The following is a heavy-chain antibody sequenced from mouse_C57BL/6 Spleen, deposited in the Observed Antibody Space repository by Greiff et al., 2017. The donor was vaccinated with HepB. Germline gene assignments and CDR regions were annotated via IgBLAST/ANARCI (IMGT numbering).Heavy chain of an antibody. J-gene: IGHJ2*01. CDR3: TRSPY. Sequence: ESGAELVRPGASVTLSCKASGYTFTDYEMHWVKQTPVHGLEWIGAIDPETGGTAYNQKFKGKAILTADKSSSTAYMELRSLTSEDSAVYYCTRSPYWGQGTTLTVSS. V-gene: IGHV1-15*01. CDR1: GYTFTDYE. CDR2: IDPETGGT.